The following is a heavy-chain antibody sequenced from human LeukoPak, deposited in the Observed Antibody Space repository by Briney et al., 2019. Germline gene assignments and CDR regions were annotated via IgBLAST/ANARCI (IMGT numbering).Heavy chain of an antibody. D-gene: IGHD3-10*01. CDR3: ARMPFMVRGVIELDY. CDR2: IIPIFGTA. CDR1: GGTFSSYA. Sequence: AASVKVSCEASGGTFSSYAISWVRQAPGQGLEWMGGIIPIFGTANYAQKFQGRVTITADESTSTAYMELSSLRSEDTAVYYCARMPFMVRGVIELDYWGQGTLVTVSS. V-gene: IGHV1-69*13. J-gene: IGHJ4*02.